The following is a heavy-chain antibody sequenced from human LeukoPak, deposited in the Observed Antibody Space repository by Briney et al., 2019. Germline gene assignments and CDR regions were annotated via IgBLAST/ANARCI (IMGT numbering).Heavy chain of an antibody. Sequence: SETLSLTCTVSGGSISSYYWSWIRQPAGKGLEWIGRIYTSGSTYYNPSLKSRVTISVDTSKNQFSLKLSSVTAADTAVYYCARHGLDSWTDAFDIWGQGTMVTVSS. CDR2: IYTSGST. D-gene: IGHD3/OR15-3a*01. CDR1: GGSISSYY. CDR3: ARHGLDSWTDAFDI. J-gene: IGHJ3*02. V-gene: IGHV4-4*07.